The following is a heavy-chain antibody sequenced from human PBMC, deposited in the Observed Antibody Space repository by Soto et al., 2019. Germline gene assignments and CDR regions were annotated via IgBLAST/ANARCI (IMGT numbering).Heavy chain of an antibody. CDR2: IYYSGST. V-gene: IGHV4-31*03. D-gene: IGHD3-16*01. CDR1: GGSISSGGYY. CDR3: AGGGGGGGLFDY. Sequence: QVQLQESGPGLVKPSQTLSLTCTVSGGSISSGGYYWSWIRQHPGKGLEWIGYIYYSGSTYYNPSRKSRVTISVDTSKNQFSLKLSLVTAADTAVYYCAGGGGGGGLFDYWGQGTLVTVSS. J-gene: IGHJ4*02.